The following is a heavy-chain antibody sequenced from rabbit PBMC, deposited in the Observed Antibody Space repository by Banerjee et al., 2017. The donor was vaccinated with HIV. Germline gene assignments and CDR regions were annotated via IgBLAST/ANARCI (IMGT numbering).Heavy chain of an antibody. CDR2: TNTGGSGSA. J-gene: IGHJ4*01. V-gene: IGHV1S45*01. CDR3: ARSYAGKAITSLNL. Sequence: QEQLVESGGGLVQPEGSLTLTCKASGFSFSNTHWICWVRQAPGKGLEWIGCTNTGGSGSAYYASWAKGRFTISKTSSTTVTLQMTSLTAADTATYFCARSYAGKAITSLNLWGPGTLVTVS. D-gene: IGHD4-2*01. CDR1: GFSFSNTHW.